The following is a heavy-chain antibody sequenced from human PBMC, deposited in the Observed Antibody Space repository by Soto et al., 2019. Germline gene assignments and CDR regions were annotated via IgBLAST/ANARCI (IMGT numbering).Heavy chain of an antibody. V-gene: IGHV4-39*01. CDR2: IYYSGST. D-gene: IGHD2-2*01. CDR3: ARLGVPAATPWSYYMDV. Sequence: SETLSLTCTVSGGSISSSSYYWGWIRQPPGKGLEWIGSIYYSGSTYYNPSLKSRVTISVDTSKNQFSLKLSSVTAADTAVYYCARLGVPAATPWSYYMDVWGKGTTVTVSS. CDR1: GGSISSSSYY. J-gene: IGHJ6*03.